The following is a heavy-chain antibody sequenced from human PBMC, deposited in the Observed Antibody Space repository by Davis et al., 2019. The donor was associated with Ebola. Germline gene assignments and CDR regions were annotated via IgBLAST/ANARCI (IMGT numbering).Heavy chain of an antibody. CDR3: ARDAVVVVVAAQRDAFDI. CDR2: ISAYNGNT. J-gene: IGHJ3*02. V-gene: IGHV1-18*04. CDR1: GYTFTSYY. D-gene: IGHD2-15*01. Sequence: AASVKVSCKASGYTFTSYYMHWVRQAPGQGLEWMGWISAYNGNTNYAQKLQGRVTMTTDTSTSTAYMEVRSLRSDDTAVYYCARDAVVVVVAAQRDAFDIWGQGTMVTVSS.